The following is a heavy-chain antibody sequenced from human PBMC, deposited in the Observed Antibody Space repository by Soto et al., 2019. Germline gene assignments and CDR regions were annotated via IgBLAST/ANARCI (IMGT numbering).Heavy chain of an antibody. V-gene: IGHV3-23*01. CDR2: ISGSGGST. J-gene: IGHJ4*02. D-gene: IGHD3-9*01. CDR3: SKDFLSRYDILTAYPRFDY. CDR1: GFTFSSYA. Sequence: PGGALRLSCAASGFTFSSYAISWVRQAPGKGLEWVSGISGSGGSTYYADSVKGRFTISRDNSKNTLYLQMNSLRAADTAVYYCSKDFLSRYDILTAYPRFDYWGQGTLVTVSS.